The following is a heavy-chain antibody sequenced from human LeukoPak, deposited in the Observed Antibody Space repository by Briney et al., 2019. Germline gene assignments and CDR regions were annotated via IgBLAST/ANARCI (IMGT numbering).Heavy chain of an antibody. V-gene: IGHV3-43*02. CDR2: ISGDGGST. Sequence: GGSLRLSCAASGFTFDDYAMHWVRQAPGKGLEWVSLISGDGGSTYYADSVKGRFTISRDNSRNSLCVQLNSLRTEDTALYYCAKDRAFGVAGNFDYWGQGTLVTVSS. CDR3: AKDRAFGVAGNFDY. CDR1: GFTFDDYA. J-gene: IGHJ4*02. D-gene: IGHD6-19*01.